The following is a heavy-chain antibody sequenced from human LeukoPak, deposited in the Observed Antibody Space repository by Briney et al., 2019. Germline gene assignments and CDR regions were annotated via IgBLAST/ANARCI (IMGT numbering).Heavy chain of an antibody. CDR1: GYTFTSYY. Sequence: ASVKVSCKASGYTFTSYYMHWVRQAPGQGLEWMGIINPSGGSTSYAQKFQGRVTITADKSTSTAYMELSSLRSEDTAVYYCARASHSTDFDYWGQGTLVTVSS. V-gene: IGHV1-46*01. CDR2: INPSGGST. J-gene: IGHJ4*02. CDR3: ARASHSTDFDY.